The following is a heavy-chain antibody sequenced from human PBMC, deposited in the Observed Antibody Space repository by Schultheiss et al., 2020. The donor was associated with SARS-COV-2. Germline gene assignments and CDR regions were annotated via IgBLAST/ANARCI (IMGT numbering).Heavy chain of an antibody. CDR1: GGSISSYY. Sequence: SETLSLTCTVSGGSISSYYWSWIRQPPGKGLEWIGYIYYSGSTNYNPSLKSRVTISVDTSKNQFSLKLSSVTAADTAVYYCARGTRITFGGVIVEGPLFDPWGQGTLVTVSS. D-gene: IGHD3-16*02. CDR3: ARGTRITFGGVIVEGPLFDP. V-gene: IGHV4-59*08. CDR2: IYYSGST. J-gene: IGHJ5*02.